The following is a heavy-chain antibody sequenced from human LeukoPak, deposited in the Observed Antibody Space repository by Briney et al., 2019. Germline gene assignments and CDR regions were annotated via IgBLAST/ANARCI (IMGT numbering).Heavy chain of an antibody. CDR2: ISGSGGTT. J-gene: IGHJ3*02. Sequence: GESLRLSCAASGFTFSSYGMIWVRQAPGKGLEWVSSISGSGGTTYYADSVKGRFTISRDNSKNTLYLQMNSLRADDTAVYSCAKDPPTVMANAFHIWGQGTMVTVS. D-gene: IGHD5-18*01. CDR1: GFTFSSYG. V-gene: IGHV3-23*01. CDR3: AKDPPTVMANAFHI.